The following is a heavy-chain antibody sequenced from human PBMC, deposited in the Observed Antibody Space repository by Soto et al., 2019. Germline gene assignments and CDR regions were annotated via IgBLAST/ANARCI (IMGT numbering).Heavy chain of an antibody. CDR1: GGSISSSNW. Sequence: QVQLQESGPGLVKPSGTLSLTCAVSGGSISSSNWWSWVRQPPGKGLEWIGEIYHSGSTNYNPSLKMRFTISVAKSKNQFSLKLSSVTAADTAVDYCGRVAVAGTRFDYWGQGTLVTVSS. CDR3: GRVAVAGTRFDY. J-gene: IGHJ4*02. D-gene: IGHD6-19*01. CDR2: IYHSGST. V-gene: IGHV4-4*02.